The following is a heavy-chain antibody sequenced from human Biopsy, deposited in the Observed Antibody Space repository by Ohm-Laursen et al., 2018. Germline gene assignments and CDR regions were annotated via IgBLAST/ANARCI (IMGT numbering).Heavy chain of an antibody. V-gene: IGHV1-2*02. Sequence: ASVKVSCKASSYTFTDYDVHWMRQAPGQGLEWLGYIDCKTGATNYAQKFQGTVTMTRDTSISTAYLALGSLRSADTAIYYCARDPLNGHKHFDYWGQGSLVTVSS. J-gene: IGHJ4*02. CDR3: ARDPLNGHKHFDY. CDR1: SYTFTDYD. D-gene: IGHD2-8*01. CDR2: IDCKTGAT.